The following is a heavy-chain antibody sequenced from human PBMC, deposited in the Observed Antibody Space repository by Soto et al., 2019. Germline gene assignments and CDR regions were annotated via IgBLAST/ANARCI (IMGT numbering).Heavy chain of an antibody. J-gene: IGHJ4*02. CDR3: AREGSYSDYNVAHGIQLWSFDF. V-gene: IGHV4-4*07. D-gene: IGHD5-18*01. Sequence: ASETLSLTCTVSGGSINTFYWSWVRQPAGKGLEWIGRIFSSGSTSFNPSLESRVAMSVDTSKNHFSLNLTSVTAADRAVYYCAREGSYSDYNVAHGIQLWSFDFWGQGALVT. CDR1: GGSINTFY. CDR2: IFSSGST.